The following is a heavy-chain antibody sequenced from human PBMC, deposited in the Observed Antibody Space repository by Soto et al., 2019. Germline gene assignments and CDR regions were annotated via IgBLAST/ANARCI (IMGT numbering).Heavy chain of an antibody. CDR2: ISGSGSST. V-gene: IGHV3-23*01. J-gene: IGHJ4*02. CDR3: AKGGPSYYDFWSGYYTDY. Sequence: GGSLRLSCAASGFTFNSYAMTWVRQAPGKGLEWVSSISGSGSSTYNADSVKGRFTISRDNSKNTLYLQMSSLRAEDTAVYYCAKGGPSYYDFWSGYYTDYWGQGTLVTVSS. CDR1: GFTFNSYA. D-gene: IGHD3-3*01.